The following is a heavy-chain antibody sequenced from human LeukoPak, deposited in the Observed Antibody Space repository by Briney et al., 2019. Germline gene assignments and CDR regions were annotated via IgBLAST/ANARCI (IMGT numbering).Heavy chain of an antibody. CDR2: ISGTAENT. Sequence: GGSLRLSCAASGFIFSSYPMSWVRQAPGKGLEWVSAISGTAENTSYADSVKGRFSISRDNSRNTVHLQMNSLRPEDTAVYYCASQRGGFWGQGTLVTVSS. CDR3: ASQRGGF. V-gene: IGHV3-23*01. CDR1: GFIFSSYP. J-gene: IGHJ4*02. D-gene: IGHD3-10*01.